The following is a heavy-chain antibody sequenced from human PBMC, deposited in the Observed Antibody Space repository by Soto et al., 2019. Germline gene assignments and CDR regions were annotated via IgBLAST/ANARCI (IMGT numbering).Heavy chain of an antibody. CDR1: GYTFTGYA. Sequence: ASVKVSCKASGYTFTGYAMHWVRQAPGQRLEWMGWINAGNGNTKYSQKFQGRVTITRDTSASTAYMELSSLRSDDTAVYYCASRSYYYDSSGPSYYFDYWGQGTLVTVSS. V-gene: IGHV1-3*01. CDR2: INAGNGNT. CDR3: ASRSYYYDSSGPSYYFDY. D-gene: IGHD3-22*01. J-gene: IGHJ4*02.